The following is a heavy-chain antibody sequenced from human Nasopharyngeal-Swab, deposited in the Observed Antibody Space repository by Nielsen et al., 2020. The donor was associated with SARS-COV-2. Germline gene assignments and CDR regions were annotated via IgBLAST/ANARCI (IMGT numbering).Heavy chain of an antibody. V-gene: IGHV3-11*01. D-gene: IGHD3-16*01. CDR3: ARPRGGWAFDI. CDR1: EFTFSNYW. J-gene: IGHJ3*02. Sequence: GGSLRLSCAASEFTFSNYWMHWVRQAPGKGLEWVSYISTSGSTISFADSVKGRFTISRDNAKNSLYLQMNSPRAEDTAVYYCARPRGGWAFDIWGQGTMVTVSS. CDR2: ISTSGSTI.